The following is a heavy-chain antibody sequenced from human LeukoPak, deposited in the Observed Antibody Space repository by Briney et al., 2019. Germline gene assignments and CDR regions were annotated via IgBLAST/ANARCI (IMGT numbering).Heavy chain of an antibody. D-gene: IGHD5-24*01. J-gene: IGHJ4*02. CDR1: GFTVSSYY. V-gene: IGHV3-66*01. CDR3: ARVTNFLVFDL. CDR2: IYSGGST. Sequence: GGSLRLSCAASGFTVSSYYMSWVRQAPGKGLEWVSVIYSGGSTNYDDSFKSRFTISIDKSKNKMYLQMNSMRAEDTAVYYCARVTNFLVFDLGGQGTLVTVSS.